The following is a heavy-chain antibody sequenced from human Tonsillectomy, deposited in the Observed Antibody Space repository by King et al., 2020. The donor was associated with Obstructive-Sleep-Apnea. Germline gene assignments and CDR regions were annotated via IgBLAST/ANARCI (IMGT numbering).Heavy chain of an antibody. V-gene: IGHV3-23*04. CDR1: GFTFSSYA. Sequence: VQLVESGGGLVQPGGSLRLSCAASGFTFSSYAISWVRQAPGKVLEGVSAFGGSVSSTCYADSVKGRFTISRDNSKNTLYLQMNSLRAEDTALYYCAKEQSTVGGNGAFDIWGQGTMVTVSS. CDR2: FGGSVSST. J-gene: IGHJ3*02. D-gene: IGHD6-19*01. CDR3: AKEQSTVGGNGAFDI.